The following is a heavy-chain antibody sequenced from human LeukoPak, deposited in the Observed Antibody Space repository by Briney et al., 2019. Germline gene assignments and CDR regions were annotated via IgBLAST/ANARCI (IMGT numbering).Heavy chain of an antibody. CDR3: AKFLPTHIVVANYYFDY. J-gene: IGHJ4*02. D-gene: IGHD2-21*01. CDR2: ISGSGGGT. CDR1: GFTFSSYA. Sequence: GGSLRLSCAASGFTFSSYAMSWVRQAPGKGLEWVSAISGSGGGTYYADSVKGRFTISRDNSKNTLYLQMNSLRAEDTAVYYCAKFLPTHIVVANYYFDYWGQGTLVTVSS. V-gene: IGHV3-23*01.